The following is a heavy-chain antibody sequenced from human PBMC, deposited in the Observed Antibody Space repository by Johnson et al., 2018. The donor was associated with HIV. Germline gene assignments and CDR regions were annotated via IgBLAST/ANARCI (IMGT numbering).Heavy chain of an antibody. Sequence: QVQLVESGGGLVTPGGSLRISCSGSGLTLRNAWMTWVRQAPGKGLEWVAVIWYDGSNKYYADSVKGRFTISRDNSKNTLYLQMNSLRAEDTAVYYCAKEFRLGYPPQIDAFDIWGQGTMVTVSS. D-gene: IGHD3-9*01. CDR2: IWYDGSNK. V-gene: IGHV3-33*06. J-gene: IGHJ3*02. CDR1: GLTLRNAW. CDR3: AKEFRLGYPPQIDAFDI.